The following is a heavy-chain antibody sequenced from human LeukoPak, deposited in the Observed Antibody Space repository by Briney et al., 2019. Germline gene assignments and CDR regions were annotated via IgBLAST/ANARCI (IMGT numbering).Heavy chain of an antibody. CDR1: GFTFSSYA. CDR2: ISDSGGST. J-gene: IGHJ4*02. V-gene: IGHV3-23*01. CDR3: AKGGAMVRGALDY. Sequence: GGSLRLSCSASGFTFSSYAMSWVRQAPGKGLEWVSVISDSGGSTYYADSVKGRFTISRDNSKNTLYLQMNSLRAEDTAIYYCAKGGAMVRGALDYWGQGTLVTVSS. D-gene: IGHD3-10*01.